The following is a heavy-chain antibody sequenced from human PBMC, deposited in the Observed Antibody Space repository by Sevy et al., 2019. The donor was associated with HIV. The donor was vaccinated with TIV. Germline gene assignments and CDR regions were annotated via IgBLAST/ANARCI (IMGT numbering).Heavy chain of an antibody. J-gene: IGHJ5*02. Sequence: GGSLRLSCAASGFTLSSVGILWVRLTPGTGLEWLAFIGHDGNKYFYGASVKGRITTSRDNSKNTVSLQMNSLRVEDTAIYYCAKDYCIGNDCFLGWFDPRGQGTVVTVSS. CDR3: AKDYCIGNDCFLGWFDP. CDR1: GFTLSSVG. V-gene: IGHV3-30*02. CDR2: IGHDGNKY. D-gene: IGHD2-15*01.